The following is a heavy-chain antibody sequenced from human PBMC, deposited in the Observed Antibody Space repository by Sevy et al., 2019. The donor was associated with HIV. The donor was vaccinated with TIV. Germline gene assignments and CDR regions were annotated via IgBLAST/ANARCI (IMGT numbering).Heavy chain of an antibody. CDR1: GYTFTSYD. D-gene: IGHD3-22*01. CDR3: GLSYYDSSGYSSAFDI. V-gene: IGHV1-8*01. CDR2: MNPKSGKT. Sequence: ASVKVSCKASGYTFTSYDINWVRQATGQGREGMGWMNPKSGKTGYAQKFQGRVTMTRNTSISTAYMELSSLRSEDTAVYYCGLSYYDSSGYSSAFDIWGQGTMVTVSS. J-gene: IGHJ3*02.